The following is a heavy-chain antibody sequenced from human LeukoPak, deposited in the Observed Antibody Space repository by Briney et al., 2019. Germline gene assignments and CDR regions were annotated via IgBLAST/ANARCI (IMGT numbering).Heavy chain of an antibody. Sequence: SETLSLTCAISGGSISSSSYSWSWIRQPAGEGLEFVGLISASGAINFNPSLKSRVTMSIDTSKNQFSLKLTSMTAADTAVYYCMSALGTWGQGTLVTVSS. J-gene: IGHJ5*02. CDR3: MSALGT. D-gene: IGHD1-26*01. CDR1: GGSISSSSYS. CDR2: ISASGAI. V-gene: IGHV4-61*02.